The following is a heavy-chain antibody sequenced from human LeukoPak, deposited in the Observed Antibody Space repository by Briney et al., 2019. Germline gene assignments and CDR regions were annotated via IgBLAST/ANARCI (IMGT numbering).Heavy chain of an antibody. CDR2: IYTSGST. D-gene: IGHD1-26*01. V-gene: IGHV4-61*02. CDR1: GGSISSGSYY. Sequence: SETLSLTCTVSGGSISSGSYYWSWIRQPAGKGLEWIGRIYTSGSTHYNPSLKSRVTISVDTSKNQFSLKLSSVTAADTAVYYCARDGYSGSYLGSAFDIWGQGTMVTVSS. CDR3: ARDGYSGSYLGSAFDI. J-gene: IGHJ3*02.